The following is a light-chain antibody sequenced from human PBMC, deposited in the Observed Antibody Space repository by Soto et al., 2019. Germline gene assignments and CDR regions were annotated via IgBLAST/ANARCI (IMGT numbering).Light chain of an antibody. CDR3: PPYNSYST. Sequence: DIQMTQSPSTLCAYVGDRVTIACRASQSISNWLAWYQQKPGKDPKLLIYDASSLESGLQSRFRGGGFGTEFTLTISSLQPDDFGTYYCPPYNSYSTFGPGPQLDIK. V-gene: IGKV1-5*01. J-gene: IGKJ1*01. CDR1: QSISNW. CDR2: DAS.